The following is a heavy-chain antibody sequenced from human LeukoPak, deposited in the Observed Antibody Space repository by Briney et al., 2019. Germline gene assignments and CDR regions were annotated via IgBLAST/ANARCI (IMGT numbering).Heavy chain of an antibody. V-gene: IGHV3-21*01. CDR1: GFTFSSYS. Sequence: GGSLRLSCAASGFTFSSYSMNWVRPAPGKGVECGSSISSISSYIYYADSVKGRFPISRDNAKNSLYLQMHSLRAEDTAVYYCARAQGVVVVDYWGQGTLVTVSS. CDR2: ISSISSYI. D-gene: IGHD2-15*01. CDR3: ARAQGVVVVDY. J-gene: IGHJ4*02.